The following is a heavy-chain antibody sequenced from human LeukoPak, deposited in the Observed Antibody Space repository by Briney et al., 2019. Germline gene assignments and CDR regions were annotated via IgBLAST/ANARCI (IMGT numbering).Heavy chain of an antibody. CDR1: GGSISSYY. J-gene: IGHJ6*02. D-gene: IGHD2-2*01. CDR2: IYTSGST. Sequence: WETLSLTSTVSGGSISSYYWSWIRQPAGKGLEWIGRIYTSGSTNYNPSLKIRVTMSVDTSKNQFSLKLSSVTAADTAVYYCARHAPAAPYGMDVWGQGTTVTVSS. CDR3: ARHAPAAPYGMDV. V-gene: IGHV4-4*07.